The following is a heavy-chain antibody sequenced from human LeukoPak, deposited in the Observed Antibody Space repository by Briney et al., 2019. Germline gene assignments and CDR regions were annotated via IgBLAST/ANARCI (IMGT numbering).Heavy chain of an antibody. CDR1: GGTFSSYA. J-gene: IGHJ4*02. V-gene: IGHV1-69*13. D-gene: IGHD2-8*02. CDR3: ARDPTNTVGRYPYFDY. Sequence: ASVKVSCKASGGTFSSYAISWVRQAPGQGLEWMGGIIPIFGTANYAQKFQGRVAITADESTSTAYMELSSLRSEDTAVYYCARDPTNTVGRYPYFDYWGQGTLVTVSS. CDR2: IIPIFGTA.